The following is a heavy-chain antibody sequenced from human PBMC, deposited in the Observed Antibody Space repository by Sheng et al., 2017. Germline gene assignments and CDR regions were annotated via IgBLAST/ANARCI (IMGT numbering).Heavy chain of an antibody. CDR3: ARYSSSEGYYFDY. V-gene: IGHV4-59*12. Sequence: QVQLQESDPGLVKPSETLSLTCTVSGDSFSDYYWGWIRQPPGKGLEWIGYIYYSGATNCNPSLKSRVTISVDTSKNQFSLKLTSVTAADTAVYYCARYSSSEGYYFDYWGQGTLVTVSS. CDR1: GDSFSDYY. J-gene: IGHJ4*02. CDR2: IYYSGAT. D-gene: IGHD6-6*01.